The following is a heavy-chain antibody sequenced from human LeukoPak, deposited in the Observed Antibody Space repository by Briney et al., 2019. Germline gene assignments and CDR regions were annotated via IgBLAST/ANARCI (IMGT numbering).Heavy chain of an antibody. D-gene: IGHD2-2*01. CDR1: GYTFTSYG. CDR2: ISAYNGNT. J-gene: IGHJ4*02. Sequence: ASAKVSCKASGYTFTSYGISWARQAPGQGLEWMGWISAYNGNTNYAQKLQGRVTMTTDTSTSTAYMELRSLRSDDTAVYYCARSTIAYCSSTSCYLSTVDYWGQGTLVTVSS. V-gene: IGHV1-18*01. CDR3: ARSTIAYCSSTSCYLSTVDY.